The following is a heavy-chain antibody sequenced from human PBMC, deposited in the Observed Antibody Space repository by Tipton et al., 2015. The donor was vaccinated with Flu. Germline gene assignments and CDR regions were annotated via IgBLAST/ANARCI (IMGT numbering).Heavy chain of an antibody. D-gene: IGHD4/OR15-4a*01. J-gene: IGHJ6*02. V-gene: IGHV4-39*07. CDR3: ARDRAGEDYDYGMDV. CDR1: GGSIVSSGHY. CDR2: IYYTGIT. Sequence: TLSLTCSVYGGSIVSSGHYWVWVRQSPGQGLECLGSIYYTGITYYKPSLKGRLTMAVDTSKNQFSLNLMSVTAADTAVYYCARDRAGEDYDYGMDVRGQGTAVTVS.